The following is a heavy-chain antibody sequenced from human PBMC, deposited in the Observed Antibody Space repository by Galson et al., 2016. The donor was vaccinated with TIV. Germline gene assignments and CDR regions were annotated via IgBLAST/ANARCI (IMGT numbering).Heavy chain of an antibody. Sequence: SVKVSCKASGYTFTGYYIHWVRQAPGQGLEWMGRINPRNDVTDYAQNFQGRVTMTRDTSIMTVYMELSSLRSDDTALYYRAKAGAVLRFFDWLFDAFDIWGQGTMVAVSS. CDR2: INPRNDVT. J-gene: IGHJ3*02. V-gene: IGHV1-2*06. CDR1: GYTFTGYY. CDR3: AKAGAVLRFFDWLFDAFDI. D-gene: IGHD3-9*01.